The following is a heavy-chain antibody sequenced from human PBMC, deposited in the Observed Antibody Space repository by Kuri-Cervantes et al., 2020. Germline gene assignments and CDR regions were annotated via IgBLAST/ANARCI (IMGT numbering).Heavy chain of an antibody. CDR2: IYTSGST. V-gene: IGHV4-59*10. J-gene: IGHJ4*02. Sequence: SETLSLTCAVYGGSFSGYYWSWIRQPPGKGLEWIGRIYTSGSTNYNPSLKSRVTISVDTSKNQFSLKLSSVTAADTAAYYCAKTLGYCSGGSCYSAEYWGQGTLVTVSS. D-gene: IGHD2-15*01. CDR1: GGSFSGYY. CDR3: AKTLGYCSGGSCYSAEY.